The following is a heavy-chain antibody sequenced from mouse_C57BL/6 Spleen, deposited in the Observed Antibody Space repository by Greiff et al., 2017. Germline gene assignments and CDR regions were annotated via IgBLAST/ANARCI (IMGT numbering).Heavy chain of an antibody. CDR3: ARGDGSSYDYAMDY. CDR1: GYTFTSYW. Sequence: QVQLQQPGAELVKPGASVKMSCKASGYTFTSYWITWVKQRPGQGLEWIGDIYPGSGSTNYNEKFKSKATLTVATSSSTAYMQLSSLTSEDSAVYYCARGDGSSYDYAMDYWGQGTSVTVSS. J-gene: IGHJ4*01. D-gene: IGHD1-1*01. CDR2: IYPGSGST. V-gene: IGHV1-55*01.